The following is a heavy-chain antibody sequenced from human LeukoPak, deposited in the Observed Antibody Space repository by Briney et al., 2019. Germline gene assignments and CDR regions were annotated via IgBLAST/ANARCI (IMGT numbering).Heavy chain of an antibody. CDR3: VRGHGYNLEDYFDS. CDR1: GFNFDDYT. J-gene: IGHJ4*02. V-gene: IGHV3-43*01. Sequence: GGSLRLSCAASGFNFDDYTMHWVRQAPGKGLEWVSLVAWDGGGTFFADSVKGRFTVSRDNSKNSLSLYMNSLTTEDTALYYCVRGHGYNLEDYFDSWGQGTLVTFSS. D-gene: IGHD5-24*01. CDR2: VAWDGGGT.